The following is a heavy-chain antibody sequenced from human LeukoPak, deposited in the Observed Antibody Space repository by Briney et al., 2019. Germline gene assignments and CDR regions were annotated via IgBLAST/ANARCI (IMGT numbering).Heavy chain of an antibody. CDR1: GFSLSTFW. V-gene: IGHV3-74*01. CDR3: THLGWFDP. Sequence: PGGSLRLSCAASGFSLSTFWMHWVRQAPGKGLVWVSRIDYDGSTTTYADSVKGRFTISRDNAKNTLYLQMNSLRAEDTAAYYCTHLGWFDPWGQGTLVTVSS. CDR2: IDYDGSTT. J-gene: IGHJ5*02.